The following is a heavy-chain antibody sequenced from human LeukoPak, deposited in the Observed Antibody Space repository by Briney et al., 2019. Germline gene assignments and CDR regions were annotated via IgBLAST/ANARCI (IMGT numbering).Heavy chain of an antibody. D-gene: IGHD6-6*01. Sequence: PGGSLRLSCSASGFTISLYAMHWVRQAPGKGLEYVSGISSKGVSTYYADSVKGRFTISRDNSKDTMFLQMSSLRPGDTAVYYCVKGGQYSSSSHFDYWGQGTLVTVSS. CDR3: VKGGQYSSSSHFDY. CDR2: ISSKGVST. J-gene: IGHJ4*02. CDR1: GFTISLYA. V-gene: IGHV3-64D*09.